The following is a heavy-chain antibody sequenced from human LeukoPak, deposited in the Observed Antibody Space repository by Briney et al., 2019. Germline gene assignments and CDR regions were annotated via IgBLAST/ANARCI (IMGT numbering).Heavy chain of an antibody. D-gene: IGHD3-22*01. V-gene: IGHV4-61*02. J-gene: IGHJ4*02. Sequence: SETLSLTCTVSGGSISSGSYYWSWIRQPAGKGLEWIGRIYTRGSTNYNPSLKSRVTISVDTSKNQFSLKLSSVTAADTAVYYCARETILLYYYDSSGIDYWGQGTLVTVSS. CDR1: GGSISSGSYY. CDR2: IYTRGST. CDR3: ARETILLYYYDSSGIDY.